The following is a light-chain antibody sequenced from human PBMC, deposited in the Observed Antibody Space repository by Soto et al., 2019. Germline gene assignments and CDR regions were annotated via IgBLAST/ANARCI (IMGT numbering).Light chain of an antibody. V-gene: IGKV1-39*01. CDR3: QQTYSNPLT. CDR2: AAT. Sequence: DIQLTQSPSSLSASVGDRVTITCRASQNISPFLNWYQQKPGKAPKVLIYAATRLQSGVPSRFSGSGSGTYFTLTITSLQPDDFASYYCQQTYSNPLTFGQGTNVEIK. CDR1: QNISPF. J-gene: IGKJ2*01.